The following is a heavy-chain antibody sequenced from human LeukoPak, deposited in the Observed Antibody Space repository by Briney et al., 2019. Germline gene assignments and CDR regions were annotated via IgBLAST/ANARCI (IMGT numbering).Heavy chain of an antibody. J-gene: IGHJ5*02. D-gene: IGHD2-21*02. CDR3: ARDFAHRRVVTVHIGLDP. V-gene: IGHV1-18*01. Sequence: ASVKVSCKASGYNFISYGISWVRQAPGQGLEWMGWISAYNGYTNYAQKFQGRVTMTTDTSTTTAYMELRSLRSDDTAVYYCARDFAHRRVVTVHIGLDPWGQGTLVTVSS. CDR1: GYNFISYG. CDR2: ISAYNGYT.